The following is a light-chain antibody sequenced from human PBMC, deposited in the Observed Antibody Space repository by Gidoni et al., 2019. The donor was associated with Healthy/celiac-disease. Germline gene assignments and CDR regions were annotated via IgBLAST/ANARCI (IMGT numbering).Light chain of an antibody. CDR2: DAS. CDR3: QQRSNRLT. CDR1: QSVSSY. V-gene: IGKV3-11*01. J-gene: IGKJ4*01. Sequence: SPATLSLSPGERATLSCRASQSVSSYLAWYQQKPGQAPRLLIYDASNRATGIPARFSGSGSGTDFTLTISSLEPEDFAVYYCQQRSNRLTFGGGTKVEIK.